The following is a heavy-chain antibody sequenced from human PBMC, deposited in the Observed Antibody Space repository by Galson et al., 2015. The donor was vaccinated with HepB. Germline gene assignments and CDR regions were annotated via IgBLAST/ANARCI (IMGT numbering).Heavy chain of an antibody. Sequence: SLKVSCKASGGAFNSYAISWVRQAPGEGLEWMGGIIPYCNTTNLARKFQGRVTITADESTSTRYMELSSLRSEDTALYSCARDPVDVMLTGGMDVWGQGTTVTVSS. J-gene: IGHJ6*02. D-gene: IGHD3-9*01. CDR2: IIPYCNTT. CDR1: GGAFNSYA. CDR3: ARDPVDVMLTGGMDV. V-gene: IGHV1-69*13.